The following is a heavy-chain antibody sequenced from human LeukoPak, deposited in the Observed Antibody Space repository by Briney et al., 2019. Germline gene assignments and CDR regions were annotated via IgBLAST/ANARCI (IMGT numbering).Heavy chain of an antibody. CDR2: INPSGGST. D-gene: IGHD5-12*01. Sequence: ASVKVSCKASGYTFTSYYMHWVRQAPGQGLEWMGIINPSGGSTSYAQKFQGRVTMTRDMSTSTVYMELSSLRSEDTAVYYCAKDITYGSGYGLGVFDYWGQGTLVTVSS. CDR3: AKDITYGSGYGLGVFDY. V-gene: IGHV1-46*01. J-gene: IGHJ4*02. CDR1: GYTFTSYY.